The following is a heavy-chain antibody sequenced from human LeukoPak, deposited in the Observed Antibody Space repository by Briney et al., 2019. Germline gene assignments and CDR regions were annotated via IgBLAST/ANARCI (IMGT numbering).Heavy chain of an antibody. V-gene: IGHV4-59*01. Sequence: SETLSLTCTVSGGSISSYYWSWLRQPPGKGLEWIGYIYYSGSTNYNPSLKSRVTISVDTSKNQFSLKLSSVTAADTAVYYCARVPVNMVRGPEGAYMDVWGKGTTVTISS. CDR3: ARVPVNMVRGPEGAYMDV. D-gene: IGHD3-10*01. CDR2: IYYSGST. J-gene: IGHJ6*03. CDR1: GGSISSYY.